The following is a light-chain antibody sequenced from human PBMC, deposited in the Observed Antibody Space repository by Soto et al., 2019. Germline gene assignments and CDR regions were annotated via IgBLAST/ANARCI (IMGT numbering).Light chain of an antibody. CDR3: QQRQYWPPIT. CDR1: LNVNSY. Sequence: VLTQSPATLSLSPGERATLSCRASLNVNSYLAWHQQKPGQAPRLLIYDASNRAAGIPARFSGSGSGTDFTLTISSLEPEDFAIYYCQQRQYWPPITFGQGTRLEIK. J-gene: IGKJ5*01. CDR2: DAS. V-gene: IGKV3-11*01.